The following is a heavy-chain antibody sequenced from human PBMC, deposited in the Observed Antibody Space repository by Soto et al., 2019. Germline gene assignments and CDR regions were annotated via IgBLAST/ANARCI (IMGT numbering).Heavy chain of an antibody. CDR1: GGTFSSYA. V-gene: IGHV1-69*13. CDR2: IIPIFGTA. CDR3: ATVKSGFSIVDYYFDY. D-gene: IGHD1-26*01. J-gene: IGHJ4*02. Sequence: SVKVSCKASGGTFSSYAISWVRQAPGQGLEWMGGIIPIFGTANYAQKFQGRVTITADESTSTAHMELSSLRSEDTAVYYCATVKSGFSIVDYYFDYWGQGTLVTVSS.